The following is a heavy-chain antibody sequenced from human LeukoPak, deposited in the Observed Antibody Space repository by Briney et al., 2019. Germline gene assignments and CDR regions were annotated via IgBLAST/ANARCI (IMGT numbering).Heavy chain of an antibody. Sequence: GGSLRLSCAASGFTFSTYWMHWVRQAPGKGLVWVSRINTDGSSTTYADSVKGRFTISRDNAKNTLYLQMNSLRAEDTAVYYCARAGQPAAAGPLDYWGQGTLLTVSS. D-gene: IGHD6-13*01. V-gene: IGHV3-74*01. CDR2: INTDGSST. J-gene: IGHJ4*02. CDR3: ARAGQPAAAGPLDY. CDR1: GFTFSTYW.